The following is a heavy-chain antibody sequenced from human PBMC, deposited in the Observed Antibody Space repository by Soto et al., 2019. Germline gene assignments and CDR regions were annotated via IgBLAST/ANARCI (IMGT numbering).Heavy chain of an antibody. J-gene: IGHJ5*02. Sequence: GGSLRLSCAASGFTFSSYWMSWVRQAPGKGLEWVANIKQDGSEKYYVDSVKGRFTISRDNAKNSLYLQMNSLRAEDTAVYYCAREAVRYCSGGSCFGWFDPWGQGTLVTVSS. CDR2: IKQDGSEK. CDR3: AREAVRYCSGGSCFGWFDP. D-gene: IGHD2-15*01. CDR1: GFTFSSYW. V-gene: IGHV3-7*01.